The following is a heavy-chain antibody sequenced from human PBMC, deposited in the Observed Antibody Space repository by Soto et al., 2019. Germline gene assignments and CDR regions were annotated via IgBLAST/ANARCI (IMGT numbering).Heavy chain of an antibody. D-gene: IGHD3-10*01. Sequence: LSLTCTVSGASISTYTWWSWVRQTPGRGLEWIGELLHSGSTNFDPSLKSRVTTSVDKSKNQYSLNLHSVTVADTAIYYCASVRYYGSGGSLLEYWGPGIQVTVSS. J-gene: IGHJ4*02. CDR2: LLHSGST. CDR1: GASISTYTW. V-gene: IGHV4-4*02. CDR3: ASVRYYGSGGSLLEY.